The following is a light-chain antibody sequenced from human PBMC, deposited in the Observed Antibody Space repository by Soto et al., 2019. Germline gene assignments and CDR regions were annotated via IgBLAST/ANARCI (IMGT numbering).Light chain of an antibody. Sequence: EIVLTQSPGTLSLSPGERATPSCGASQSVSSSYLAWYQQKPGQAPRLLIYGSATRATGIPARFSGSGSGTEFTLTISSLQSEDSAVYYCQQYHNWPAFGQGTKVDIK. CDR2: GSA. CDR1: QSVSSSY. CDR3: QQYHNWPA. V-gene: IGKV3-15*01. J-gene: IGKJ1*01.